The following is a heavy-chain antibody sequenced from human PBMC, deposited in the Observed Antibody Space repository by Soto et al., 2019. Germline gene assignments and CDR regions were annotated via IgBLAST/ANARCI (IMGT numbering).Heavy chain of an antibody. D-gene: IGHD3-3*01. V-gene: IGHV3-23*01. CDR2: ISGSGGST. J-gene: IGHJ4*02. Sequence: EVQLLESGGGLVQPGGSLRLSCAASGFTFSSYAMSWVRQAPGKGLEWVSAISGSGGSTYYADSVKGRFTISRDNSKNTLYLQMNSLRAEDTAVYYCAKANMIFGVVIPFFDYWGQGTLVTVSS. CDR1: GFTFSSYA. CDR3: AKANMIFGVVIPFFDY.